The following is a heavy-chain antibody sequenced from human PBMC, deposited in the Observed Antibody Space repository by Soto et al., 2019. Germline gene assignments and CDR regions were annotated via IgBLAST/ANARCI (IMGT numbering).Heavy chain of an antibody. CDR1: GGSISSGGYS. CDR2: IYHSGST. D-gene: IGHD3-22*01. Sequence: PSETLSLTCAVSGGSISSGGYSWSWIRQPPGKGLEWIGYIYHSGSTYYNPSLKSRVTISVDRSKNQFSLKLSSVTAADTAVYYCARGSSYYDSSGYLGGYWGQGTLVTVSS. V-gene: IGHV4-30-2*01. J-gene: IGHJ4*02. CDR3: ARGSSYYDSSGYLGGY.